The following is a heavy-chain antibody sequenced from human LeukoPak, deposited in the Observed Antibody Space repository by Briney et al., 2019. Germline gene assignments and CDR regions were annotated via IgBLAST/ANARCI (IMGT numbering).Heavy chain of an antibody. CDR1: GGSISSYY. CDR3: ARGVAAAGTKDY. D-gene: IGHD6-13*01. V-gene: IGHV4-59*01. J-gene: IGHJ4*02. Sequence: PSETLSLTCTVSGGSISSYYWSWIRQPPGKGLEWIGYIYYSGSTNYNPSLKSRVTMSVDTSKNQFSLKLSSVTAADTAMYYCARGVAAAGTKDYWGQGTLVTVSS. CDR2: IYYSGST.